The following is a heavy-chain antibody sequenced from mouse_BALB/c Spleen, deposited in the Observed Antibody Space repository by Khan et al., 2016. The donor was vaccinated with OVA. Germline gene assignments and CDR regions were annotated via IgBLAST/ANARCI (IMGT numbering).Heavy chain of an antibody. V-gene: IGHV3-8*02. CDR1: GDSITTGY. CDR3: ARSTYRYAFVY. Sequence: EVKLLESGPSLVKPSQTLSLTCSVTGDSITTGYWNWIRKFPGNKLEYMGYIIYTGYTYYNPSLKSRISITRHTSNNHYYLQLNSVTDEDTATYXCARSTYRYAFVYWGQGTLVTVSA. CDR2: IIYTGYT. D-gene: IGHD2-14*01. J-gene: IGHJ3*01.